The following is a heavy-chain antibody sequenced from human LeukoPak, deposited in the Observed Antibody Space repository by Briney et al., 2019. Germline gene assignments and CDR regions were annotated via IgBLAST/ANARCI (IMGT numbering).Heavy chain of an antibody. Sequence: GGSLRLSCAASGFTFSDYYMSWIRQAPEKGLEWVSYISSSSSYTTYADSVKGRFTISRDNAKNSLYLQMNSLRAEDTAVYYCAKTSSGWAYYFDYWGQGTLVTVSS. CDR3: AKTSSGWAYYFDY. D-gene: IGHD6-19*01. V-gene: IGHV3-11*03. CDR1: GFTFSDYY. J-gene: IGHJ4*02. CDR2: ISSSSSYT.